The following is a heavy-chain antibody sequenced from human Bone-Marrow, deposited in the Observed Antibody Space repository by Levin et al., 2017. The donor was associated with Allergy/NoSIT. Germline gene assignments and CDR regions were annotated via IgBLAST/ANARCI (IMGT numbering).Heavy chain of an antibody. D-gene: IGHD3-10*01. CDR3: ARDPSSPLYCSAKYYRGNYFHP. J-gene: IGHJ5*02. Sequence: ASVKVSCRASGYSFTSHYIHWVRQAPGERLEWMGWISPNSGNTHFAQKFEGRMTLTRDTSINTAYMQLARLTFDDTAVYFCARDPSSPLYCSAKYYRGNYFHPWGQGTLVTVSS. CDR1: GYSFTSHY. V-gene: IGHV1-2*02. CDR2: ISPNSGNT.